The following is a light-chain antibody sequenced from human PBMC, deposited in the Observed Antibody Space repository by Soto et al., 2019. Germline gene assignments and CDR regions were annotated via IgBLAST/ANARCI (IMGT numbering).Light chain of an antibody. CDR1: SSDVGGYNY. J-gene: IGLJ1*01. V-gene: IGLV2-14*01. Sequence: QSALTQPASVSGSPGQSITIYCTGTSSDVGGYNYVSWYQQHPGKAPKLMIYEVSNRPSGVSNRFSGSKSGNTASLTISGLQAEDEADYFCSSYTSSSSPVVFGTGTKVTVL. CDR3: SSYTSSSSPVV. CDR2: EVS.